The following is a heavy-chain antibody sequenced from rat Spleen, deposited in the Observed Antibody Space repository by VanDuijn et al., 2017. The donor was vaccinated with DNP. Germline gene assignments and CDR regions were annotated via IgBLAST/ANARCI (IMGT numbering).Heavy chain of an antibody. Sequence: VQLKESGPGLVQPSQSLSLTCSVTGFSITSYYWGWIRQFPGNKMEYIGHISYSGRTNYNPSLKRRISITRDTSRNQFFLQLNSVTTEDTATYFCASYYYDGYYALDAWGQGTSVTVSS. CDR2: ISYSGRT. V-gene: IGHV3-1*01. CDR3: ASYYYDGYYALDA. CDR1: GFSITSYY. J-gene: IGHJ4*01. D-gene: IGHD1-12*02.